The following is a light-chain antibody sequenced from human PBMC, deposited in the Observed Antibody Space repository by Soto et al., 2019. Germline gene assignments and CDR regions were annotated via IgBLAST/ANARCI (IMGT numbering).Light chain of an antibody. V-gene: IGKV1-27*01. CDR1: HGISTY. J-gene: IGKJ1*01. CDR2: AAS. CDR3: PNYNGAPWT. Sequence: DIQMPQSPSSLSASVGDRVTITCRASHGISTYLVWYQQKPGTVPKLLIFAASTLQSGFPSRFSGSGSGTDFTLTISSLQPEDVETYYWPNYNGAPWTFGQGTKVDIK.